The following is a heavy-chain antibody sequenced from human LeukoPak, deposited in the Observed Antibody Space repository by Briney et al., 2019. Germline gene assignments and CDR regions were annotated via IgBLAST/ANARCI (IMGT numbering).Heavy chain of an antibody. CDR3: AKDRPRYSSSRDDAFDI. D-gene: IGHD6-13*01. Sequence: QTGGSLRLSCAASGFTFSRYWMSWVRQAPGKGLEWVAVISYDGSNKYYADSVKGRFTISRDNSKNTLYLQMNSLRAEDTAVYYCAKDRPRYSSSRDDAFDIWGQGTMVTVSS. CDR2: ISYDGSNK. V-gene: IGHV3-30*18. CDR1: GFTFSRYW. J-gene: IGHJ3*02.